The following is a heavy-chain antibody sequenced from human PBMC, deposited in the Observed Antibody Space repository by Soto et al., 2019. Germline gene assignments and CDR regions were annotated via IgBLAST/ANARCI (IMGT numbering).Heavy chain of an antibody. CDR1: ESTVSRDW. Sequence: EVHLVESGGGLVQTGGSLRLSCAIFESTVSRDWMNWVRQAPGKGLEWVAHINQDGSEKYYVDSVKGRFTISRDNAKKSLYLQMIGRGPAARAMFSCSGGGGDAFGGQGTLVTVSS. V-gene: IGHV3-7*04. CDR3: SGGGGDAF. CDR2: INQDGSEK. J-gene: IGHJ4*02. D-gene: IGHD3-16*01.